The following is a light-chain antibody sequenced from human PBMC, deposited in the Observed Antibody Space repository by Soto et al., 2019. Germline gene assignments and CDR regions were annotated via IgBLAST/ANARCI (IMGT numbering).Light chain of an antibody. CDR2: EVT. Sequence: QSALTQPASVSGSPGQSVTIPCTGTNSDLGNYKYVSWYQQYPGKPPQLLIYEVTNRPLGVSNRFSGSKSGNTASLTISGLQAEDEADYYCSSYTTTITVFGGGTMVTVL. V-gene: IGLV2-14*01. CDR1: NSDLGNYKY. CDR3: SSYTTTITV. J-gene: IGLJ3*02.